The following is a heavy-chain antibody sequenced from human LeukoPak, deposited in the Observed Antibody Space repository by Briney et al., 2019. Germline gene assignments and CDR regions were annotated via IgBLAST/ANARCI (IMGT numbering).Heavy chain of an antibody. V-gene: IGHV3-7*03. Sequence: GGSLRLSCAASGFTFSTYRMSWVRQAPGKGLEWVANIKQDGSEKHYVDSVKGRFTISRDNAKNSLYLQMNSLRAEDTAVYYCAKDHSSSWPKGWFDPWGQGTLVTVSS. CDR1: GFTFSTYR. CDR3: AKDHSSSWPKGWFDP. D-gene: IGHD6-13*01. J-gene: IGHJ5*02. CDR2: IKQDGSEK.